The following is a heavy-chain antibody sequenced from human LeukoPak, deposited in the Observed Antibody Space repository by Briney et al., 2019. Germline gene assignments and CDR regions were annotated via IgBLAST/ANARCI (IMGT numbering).Heavy chain of an antibody. Sequence: SSETLSLTCTVSGGSISSSYYWGWIRQPPGKGLEWIGNKYYRGSTYYNPSLKSRVTISVDTSKNQFSLNLTSVTAADTAVYYCARIAGGLYFYYYYMDVWGKGTTVTVSS. CDR1: GGSISSSYY. CDR2: KYYRGST. V-gene: IGHV4-39*07. D-gene: IGHD3-16*01. J-gene: IGHJ6*03. CDR3: ARIAGGLYFYYYYMDV.